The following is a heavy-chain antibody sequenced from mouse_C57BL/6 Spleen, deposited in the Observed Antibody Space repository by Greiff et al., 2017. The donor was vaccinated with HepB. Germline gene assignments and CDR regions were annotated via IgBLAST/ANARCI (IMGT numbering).Heavy chain of an antibody. Sequence: VQLQQSGPELVKPGASVKISCKASGYAFSSSWMNWVKQRPGKGLEWIGRIYPGDGDTNYNGKFKGKATLTADKSSSTAYMQLSSLTSEDSAVYFCLLTTVVALDYWGQGTTLTVSS. J-gene: IGHJ2*01. CDR1: GYAFSSSW. V-gene: IGHV1-82*01. D-gene: IGHD1-1*01. CDR2: IYPGDGDT. CDR3: LLTTVVALDY.